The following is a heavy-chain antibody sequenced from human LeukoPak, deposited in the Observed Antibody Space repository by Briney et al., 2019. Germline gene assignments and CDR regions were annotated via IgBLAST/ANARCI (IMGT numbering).Heavy chain of an antibody. D-gene: IGHD2-21*01. CDR1: GFTFSSYS. CDR3: ARSPRGHSFYFDY. V-gene: IGHV3-48*04. CDR2: ISSSSSTI. Sequence: GGSLRLSCAASGFTFSSYSMNWVRQAPGKGLEWVSYISSSSSTIYYADSVKGRFTISRDNAKNSLYLQMNSLRAEDTAVYYCARSPRGHSFYFDYWGQGTLVTVSS. J-gene: IGHJ4*02.